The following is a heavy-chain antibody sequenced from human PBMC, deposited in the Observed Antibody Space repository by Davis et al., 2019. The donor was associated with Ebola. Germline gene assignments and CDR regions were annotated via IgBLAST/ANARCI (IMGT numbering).Heavy chain of an antibody. D-gene: IGHD6-13*01. Sequence: ASVKVSCKASGYTFTGYYMHWVRQAPGQGLEWMGWINPNSGGTNYAQKFQGWVTMTRDTSISTAYLQWSSLKASDTAMYYCARHLRGYSHNWFDPWGQGTLVTVSS. CDR3: ARHLRGYSHNWFDP. CDR2: INPNSGGT. V-gene: IGHV1-2*04. CDR1: GYTFTGYY. J-gene: IGHJ5*02.